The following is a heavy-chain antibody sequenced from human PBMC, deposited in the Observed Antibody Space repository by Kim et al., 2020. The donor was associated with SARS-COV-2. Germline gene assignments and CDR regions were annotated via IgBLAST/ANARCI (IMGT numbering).Heavy chain of an antibody. V-gene: IGHV1-46*01. CDR2: MLPNSVYT. CDR3: VRSPLHKNHWGAFDN. CDR1: ADTFTDYY. Sequence: ASVKVSCKGSADTFTDYYIHWVRQAPGQGLEWMAIMLPNSVYTAYAQQFQGRVTLTRDTSTTIVYLELSGLRSDDTAVYYCVRSPLHKNHWGAFDNWGQGSIVTVSS. D-gene: IGHD7-27*01. J-gene: IGHJ3*02.